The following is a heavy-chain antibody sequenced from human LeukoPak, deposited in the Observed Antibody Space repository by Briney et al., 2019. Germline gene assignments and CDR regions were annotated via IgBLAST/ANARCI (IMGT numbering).Heavy chain of an antibody. D-gene: IGHD2-21*02. V-gene: IGHV3-23*01. CDR1: GFTFSTYA. CDR2: ISSSGGST. Sequence: GGSLRLSCAVSGFTFSTYAMSWFRQAPGKGLEWVAAISSSGGSTYYADSVKGRFTISRDNSKNTLYLQMNSLRAGDTAVYYCAKDPTYCGDDCYSGIDYWGQGTLVTVSS. J-gene: IGHJ4*02. CDR3: AKDPTYCGDDCYSGIDY.